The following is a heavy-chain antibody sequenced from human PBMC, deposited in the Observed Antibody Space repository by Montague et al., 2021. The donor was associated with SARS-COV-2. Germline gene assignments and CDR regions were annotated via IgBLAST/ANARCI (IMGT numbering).Heavy chain of an antibody. J-gene: IGHJ3*02. V-gene: IGHV4-34*01. D-gene: IGHD3-3*01. CDR2: VNHSGST. CDR3: ARGQVTIFGVLIMLPAAGVLDI. CDR1: GGSFSGYY. Sequence: SETLSLTCAVYGGSFSGYYWSWIRRPPGKGLEWIGEVNHSGSTNYNPSLKSRVTISVDTSKNQFSLKMNSVSAADTAVYYCARGQVTIFGVLIMLPAAGVLDIWGRGTMVSVSS.